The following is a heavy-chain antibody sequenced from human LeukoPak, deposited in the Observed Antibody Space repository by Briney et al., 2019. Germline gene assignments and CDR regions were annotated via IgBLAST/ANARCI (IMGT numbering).Heavy chain of an antibody. CDR1: GFTFRDYW. Sequence: GSLRLSCVASGFTFRDYWMAWVRQAPGKGLDWAANISPDGSATFYVDSVKGRFTITRDNTKNSLYLQMNNVGVEDTAVYYCVRSIDYWGQGTLVTVSS. J-gene: IGHJ4*02. V-gene: IGHV3-7*01. CDR3: VRSIDY. CDR2: ISPDGSAT.